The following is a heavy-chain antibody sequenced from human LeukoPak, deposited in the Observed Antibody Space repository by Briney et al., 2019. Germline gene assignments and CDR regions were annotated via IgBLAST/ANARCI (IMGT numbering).Heavy chain of an antibody. CDR3: ARTTEAHSWRTRYYDYYMDV. D-gene: IGHD6-13*01. CDR1: GGSISSYY. Sequence: PSETLSLTCTVSGGSISSYYWSWVRQPPGKGLEWIGYIYYSGSTNYNPSLKRRVTISVDTSKNQFSLKLSSVTAADTAVYYCARTTEAHSWRTRYYDYYMDVWGKGTTVTVSS. V-gene: IGHV4-59*01. CDR2: IYYSGST. J-gene: IGHJ6*03.